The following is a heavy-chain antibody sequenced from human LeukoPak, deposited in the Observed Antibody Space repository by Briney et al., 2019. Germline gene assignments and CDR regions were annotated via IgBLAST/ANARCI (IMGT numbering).Heavy chain of an antibody. D-gene: IGHD1-26*01. CDR2: MNPNSGNT. Sequence: ASVKVSCKASGYTFTSYDINWVRQATGQGLEWMGWMNPNSGNTGYAQKFQGRVTITRNTSISTAYMELSSLRSEDTAVYYCARVSSGSYDDAFDIWGQGTMVTVSS. J-gene: IGHJ3*02. CDR1: GYTFTSYD. V-gene: IGHV1-8*03. CDR3: ARVSSGSYDDAFDI.